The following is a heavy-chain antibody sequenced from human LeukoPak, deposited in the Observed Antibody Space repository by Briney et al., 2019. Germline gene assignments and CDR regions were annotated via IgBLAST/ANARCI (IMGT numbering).Heavy chain of an antibody. J-gene: IGHJ5*02. V-gene: IGHV4-34*01. CDR2: INHSGST. Sequence: PSETLSLTCAVYGGSFSGYYWSWIRQPPGKGLEWIGEINHSGSTIYNPSLKSRVTILLDTSKNQFSLKLSSVTAADTAVYFCATEPGYCSGGRCYGGWFDPWGQGTLVTVSS. D-gene: IGHD2-15*01. CDR3: ATEPGYCSGGRCYGGWFDP. CDR1: GGSFSGYY.